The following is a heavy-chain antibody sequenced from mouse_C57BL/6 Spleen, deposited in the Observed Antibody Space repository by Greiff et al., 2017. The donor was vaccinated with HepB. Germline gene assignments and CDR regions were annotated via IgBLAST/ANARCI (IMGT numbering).Heavy chain of an antibody. CDR1: GYSFTDYN. J-gene: IGHJ4*01. CDR2: INPNYGTT. D-gene: IGHD4-1*01. V-gene: IGHV1-39*01. Sequence: VQLQQSGPELVKPGASVKISCKASGYSFTDYNMNWVKQSHGKSLEWIGVINPNYGTTSYNQKFKGKATLTVDQSSSTACMQLNSLTSEDSAVDYGASGITGTGYYAMDYWGQGTSVTVSS. CDR3: ASGITGTGYYAMDY.